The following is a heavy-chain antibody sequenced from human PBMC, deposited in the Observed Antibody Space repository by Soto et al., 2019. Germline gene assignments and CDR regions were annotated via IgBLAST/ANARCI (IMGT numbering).Heavy chain of an antibody. J-gene: IGHJ4*02. CDR3: HGSGY. D-gene: IGHD5-12*01. V-gene: IGHV3-53*01. CDR2: IYSGGST. CDR1: GFSVTANY. Sequence: EVQVVESGGGLIQPGGSLRISCEVSGFSVTANYMSWVRQAPGKGLEWVSVIYSGGSTYYIDSVKGRFSISRDISKNTLYLQMNSLRAEDTAVYYCHGSGYWGEGTLVTVSS.